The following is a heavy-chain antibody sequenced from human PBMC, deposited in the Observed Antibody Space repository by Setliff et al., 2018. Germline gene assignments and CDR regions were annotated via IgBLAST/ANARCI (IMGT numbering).Heavy chain of an antibody. J-gene: IGHJ4*02. Sequence: SCTVSGGSINEANYYWSWIRQPAGKGLEWIGHIYTRGSTNYNPSLRSRVSISVDTSKNHFSLRLSSVAATDTAVYYCLRIRLVPHGHSWGQGTLVTVSS. V-gene: IGHV4-61*09. CDR3: LRIRLVPHGHS. D-gene: IGHD2-15*01. CDR2: IYTRGST. CDR1: GGSINEANYY.